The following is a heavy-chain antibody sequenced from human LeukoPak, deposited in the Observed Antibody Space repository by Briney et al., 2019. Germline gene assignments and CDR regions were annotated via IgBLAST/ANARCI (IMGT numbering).Heavy chain of an antibody. J-gene: IGHJ3*02. CDR1: GFSFCNYW. V-gene: IGHV3-74*01. Sequence: GGSLRLSSAASGFSFCNYWMHWVRQAPGQGLVGVSRINSDGRSRTYADSVKGRFSISRDNAESTLYLQINSLRAEDTAVYYCASLSSRGPLPGTVVDIWGQGTLVTVSS. CDR2: INSDGRSR. CDR3: ASLSSRGPLPGTVVDI. D-gene: IGHD3-10*01.